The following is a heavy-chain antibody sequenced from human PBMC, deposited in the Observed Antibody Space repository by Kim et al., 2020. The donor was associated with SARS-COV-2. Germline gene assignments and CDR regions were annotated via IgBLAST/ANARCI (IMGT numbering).Heavy chain of an antibody. CDR3: ARRGSGSNYYYYGMDV. Sequence: GGSLRLSCAASGFTVSSNYMSWVRQAPGKGLEWVSVIYSGGSTYYADSVKGRFTISRDNSKNTLYLQMNSLRAEDTAVYYCARRGSGSNYYYYGMDVWGQGTTVTVSS. J-gene: IGHJ6*02. D-gene: IGHD3-10*01. CDR1: GFTVSSNY. V-gene: IGHV3-66*04. CDR2: IYSGGST.